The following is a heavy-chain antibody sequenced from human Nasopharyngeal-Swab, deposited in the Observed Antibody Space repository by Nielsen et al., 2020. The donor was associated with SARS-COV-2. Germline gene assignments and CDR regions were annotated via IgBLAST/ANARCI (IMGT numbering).Heavy chain of an antibody. J-gene: IGHJ4*02. V-gene: IGHV1-24*01. CDR3: ARDPRDRYYYDSSGYQTPGFDY. D-gene: IGHD3-22*01. Sequence: ASVKVSCKVSGYTLTELSMHWVRQAPGKGLEWMGGFDPEDGETIYAQKFQGRVTMTEDTSTDTVYMELSSLRSEDTAVYYCARDPRDRYYYDSSGYQTPGFDYWGQGTLVTVSS. CDR1: GYTLTELS. CDR2: FDPEDGET.